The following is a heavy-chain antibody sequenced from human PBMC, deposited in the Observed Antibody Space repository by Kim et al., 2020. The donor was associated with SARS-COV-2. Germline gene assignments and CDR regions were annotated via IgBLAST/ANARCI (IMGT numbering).Heavy chain of an antibody. Sequence: SETLSLTCTVSGGSISSYYWSWIRQPPGKGLEWIGYIYYSGSTNYNPSLKSRVTISVDTSKNQFSLKLSSVTAADTAVYYCARVREDPDYDYYYGMDVWG. D-gene: IGHD3-10*01. CDR3: ARVREDPDYDYYYGMDV. CDR2: IYYSGST. V-gene: IGHV4-59*01. J-gene: IGHJ6*01. CDR1: GGSISSYY.